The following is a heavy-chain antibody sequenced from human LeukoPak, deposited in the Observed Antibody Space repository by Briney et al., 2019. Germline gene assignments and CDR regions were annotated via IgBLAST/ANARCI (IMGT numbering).Heavy chain of an antibody. CDR2: IIPIFGTA. CDR3: ARTADSYCGGDCYTLDY. J-gene: IGHJ4*02. CDR1: GGTFSIYA. Sequence: SVKVSCKASGGTFSIYAISWVRQAPGQGLEWMGGIIPIFGTANYAQKFQGRVTITADESTSTAYMELSSLRSEDTAVYYCARTADSYCGGDCYTLDYWGQGTLVTVSS. D-gene: IGHD2-21*02. V-gene: IGHV1-69*13.